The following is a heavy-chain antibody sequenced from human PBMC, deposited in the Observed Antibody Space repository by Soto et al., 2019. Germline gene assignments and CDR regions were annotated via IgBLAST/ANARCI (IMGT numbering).Heavy chain of an antibody. D-gene: IGHD6-19*01. Sequence: ASVKVSCKASGYTFTSYDINWVRQATGQGIEWMGWMNSNSGNTGYAQKFQGRVTMTRNTSISTAYMELSSLRSEDTAVYYCAREYSSGWYDAFDIWGQGTMVTVSS. J-gene: IGHJ3*02. CDR1: GYTFTSYD. CDR2: MNSNSGNT. CDR3: AREYSSGWYDAFDI. V-gene: IGHV1-8*01.